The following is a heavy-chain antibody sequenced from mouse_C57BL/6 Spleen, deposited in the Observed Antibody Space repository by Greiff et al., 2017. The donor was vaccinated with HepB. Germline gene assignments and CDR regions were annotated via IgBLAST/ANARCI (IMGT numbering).Heavy chain of an antibody. Sequence: DVQLQESGPGLVKPSQSLSLTCSVTGYSITSGYYWNWIRQFPGNKLEWMGYISYDGSNNYNPSLKNRISITRDTSKNQFFLKLNSVTTEDTATYYCARAGDYGAWFAYWGQGTLVTVSA. V-gene: IGHV3-6*01. CDR2: ISYDGSN. CDR3: ARAGDYGAWFAY. J-gene: IGHJ3*01. CDR1: GYSITSGYY. D-gene: IGHD2-4*01.